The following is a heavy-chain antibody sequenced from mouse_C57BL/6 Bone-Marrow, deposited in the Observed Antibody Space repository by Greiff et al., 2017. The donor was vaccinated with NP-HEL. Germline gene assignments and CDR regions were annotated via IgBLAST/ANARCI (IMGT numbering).Heavy chain of an antibody. D-gene: IGHD1-1*01. J-gene: IGHJ4*01. Sequence: QVQLQQPGTELVKPGASVKLSCKASGYTFTSYWMHWVKQRPGQGLEWIGNINPSNGGTNYNEKFKSKATLTVDKSSSTAYLQLSSLTSEDSAVYYCARKRSYSRAMDYWGQGTSVTVSS. CDR1: GYTFTSYW. CDR2: INPSNGGT. V-gene: IGHV1-53*01. CDR3: ARKRSYSRAMDY.